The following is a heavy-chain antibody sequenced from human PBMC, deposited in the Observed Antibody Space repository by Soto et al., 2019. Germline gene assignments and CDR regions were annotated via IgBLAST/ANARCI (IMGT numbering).Heavy chain of an antibody. J-gene: IGHJ4*02. Sequence: SVKVSCKASGGTFSSYAISWVRQAPGQGLEWMGGIIPIFGTANYAQKFQGRVTITADKSTSTAYMELSSLRAEDTAVYYCAKDGGQWVQGYFDYWGQGALVTVSS. CDR3: AKDGGQWVQGYFDY. D-gene: IGHD6-19*01. V-gene: IGHV1-69*06. CDR2: IIPIFGTA. CDR1: GGTFSSYA.